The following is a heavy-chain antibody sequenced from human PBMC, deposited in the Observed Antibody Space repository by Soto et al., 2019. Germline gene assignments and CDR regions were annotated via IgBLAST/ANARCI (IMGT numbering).Heavy chain of an antibody. D-gene: IGHD6-19*01. CDR2: ISWNSGSI. CDR3: AKDFGSIAVAGPEVY. Sequence: GGSLRLSCAASGFTFDDYAMHWVRQAPGKGLEWVSGISWNSGSIGYADSVKGRFTISRDNAKNSLYLQMKSLRAEDKALYYCAKDFGSIAVAGPEVYWGQGT. CDR1: GFTFDDYA. J-gene: IGHJ4*02. V-gene: IGHV3-9*01.